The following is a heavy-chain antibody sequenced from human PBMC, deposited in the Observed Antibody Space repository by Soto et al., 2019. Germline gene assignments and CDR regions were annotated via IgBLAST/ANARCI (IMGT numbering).Heavy chain of an antibody. V-gene: IGHV3-11*05. CDR2: ISGGSSYT. Sequence: QVQLVESGGGLVKPGGSLRLSCAASGFSFGDSYMSWIRQSAGKGLEWLSYISGGSSYTKYAESVKGGFTISRDNARRSLFLQVTGMRADDTAIYYCAKTRVSDSGYYFDHWGQGTMVTVSS. D-gene: IGHD3-10*01. CDR1: GFSFGDSY. CDR3: AKTRVSDSGYYFDH. J-gene: IGHJ4*02.